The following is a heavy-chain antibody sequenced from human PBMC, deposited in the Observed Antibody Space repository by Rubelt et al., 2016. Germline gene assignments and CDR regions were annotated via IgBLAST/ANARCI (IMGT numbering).Heavy chain of an antibody. V-gene: IGHV4-34*01. CDR3: ARGADSSGYYY. CDR1: GGSLRGYY. D-gene: IGHD3-22*01. CDR2: INHSGST. J-gene: IGHJ4*02. Sequence: QVQLQQWGAGVLKPSETLSLTCAVYGGSLRGYYWSWIRQSPGKGLEWIGEINHSGSTNYNPSLKSRVTISVDTSKNQFSLKLSSVTAADTAVYYCARGADSSGYYYWGQGILVTVSS.